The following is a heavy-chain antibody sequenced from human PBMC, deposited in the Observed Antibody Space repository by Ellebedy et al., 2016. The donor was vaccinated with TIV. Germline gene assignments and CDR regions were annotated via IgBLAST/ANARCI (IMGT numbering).Heavy chain of an antibody. CDR1: GFTFSSYA. J-gene: IGHJ4*02. Sequence: GESLKISCAASGFTFSSYAMSWVRQAPGKGLEWVSAISGSGGSTYYADSVKGRFTISRDNAKNSLYLQMNSLRAEDTAVYYCASSQWFGELFDYWGQGTLVTVSS. D-gene: IGHD3-10*01. CDR2: ISGSGGST. CDR3: ASSQWFGELFDY. V-gene: IGHV3-23*01.